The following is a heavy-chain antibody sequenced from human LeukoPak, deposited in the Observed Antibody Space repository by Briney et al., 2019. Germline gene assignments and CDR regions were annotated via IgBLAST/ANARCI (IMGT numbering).Heavy chain of an antibody. CDR2: INPSGGST. Sequence: ASVKVSCKASGYTFTSYYMHWVRQAPGQGLEWMGIINPSGGSTSYAQKFQGRVTMTRDMSTSTVYMELSRLRSDDTAVYYCARGGYNSPMGDYWGQGTLVTVSS. CDR1: GYTFTSYY. J-gene: IGHJ4*02. V-gene: IGHV1-46*01. D-gene: IGHD5-24*01. CDR3: ARGGYNSPMGDY.